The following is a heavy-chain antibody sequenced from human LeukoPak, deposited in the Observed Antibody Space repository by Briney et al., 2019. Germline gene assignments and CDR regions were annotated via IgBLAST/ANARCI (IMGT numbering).Heavy chain of an antibody. V-gene: IGHV4-31*03. Sequence: SETLSLTCTVSGCSIISGGYYWSWIRQHPGKGLEWIGYIYYSGSPYYNPSLKSRVTISVDTSKNQFSLKLSSVTAADTAVYYCARGYGYGTFDYWGQGTLVTVSS. CDR2: IYYSGSP. CDR3: ARGYGYGTFDY. CDR1: GCSIISGGYY. D-gene: IGHD5-18*01. J-gene: IGHJ4*02.